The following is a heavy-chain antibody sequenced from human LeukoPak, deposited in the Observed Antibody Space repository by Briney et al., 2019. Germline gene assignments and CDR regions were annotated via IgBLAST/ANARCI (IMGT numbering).Heavy chain of an antibody. J-gene: IGHJ3*01. Sequence: PSETLSLTCAVYGGSFSGYYWSWIRQPPGKGLEWIGEINHSGSTNYNPSLKSRVTISVDTSKNQFSLKLSSVTAADTAVYYCARSEQRRDDYNHAFDFWGQGTLVTVSS. CDR2: INHSGST. V-gene: IGHV4-34*01. CDR3: ARSEQRRDDYNHAFDF. CDR1: GGSFSGYY. D-gene: IGHD5-24*01.